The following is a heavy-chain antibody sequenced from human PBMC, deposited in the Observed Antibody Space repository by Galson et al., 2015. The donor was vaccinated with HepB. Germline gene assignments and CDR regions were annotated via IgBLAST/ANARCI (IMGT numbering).Heavy chain of an antibody. CDR2: ISGYNGNT. J-gene: IGHJ4*02. V-gene: IGHV1-18*01. D-gene: IGHD6-13*01. CDR3: ARDPRIAASGQLFYFDY. CDR1: GYTFISYG. Sequence: SVKVSCKASGYTFISYGFSWVRQAPGQGLEWMGWISGYNGNTDYAQNFQDRVTMTTDTSTNTAYMELRSLTSDDTAIYYCARDPRIAASGQLFYFDYWGQGTLVTVSS.